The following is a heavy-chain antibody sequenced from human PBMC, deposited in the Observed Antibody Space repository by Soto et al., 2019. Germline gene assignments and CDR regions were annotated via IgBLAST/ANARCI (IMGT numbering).Heavy chain of an antibody. CDR2: INPDSGAT. CDR1: GYSFTGYY. Sequence: HEHLVQSGAEVKRPGASLKVSCKASGYSFTGYYIHWVRQAPGQGLEWMGWINPDSGATNYAQNFQGRGTLTSDMSISTASMDLTSLTSADTAVYYCARGDYGTGGYPFPYFDYWGQGTLVIVSS. CDR3: ARGDYGTGGYPFPYFDY. V-gene: IGHV1-2*02. J-gene: IGHJ4*02. D-gene: IGHD2-8*02.